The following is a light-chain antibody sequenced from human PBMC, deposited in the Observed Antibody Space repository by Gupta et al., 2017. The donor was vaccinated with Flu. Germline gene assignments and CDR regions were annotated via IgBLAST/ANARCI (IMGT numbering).Light chain of an antibody. J-gene: IGKJ2*03. V-gene: IGKV2-28*01. CDR1: QSLLHNNGYNY. CDR2: LGS. CDR3: MQARQTPHS. Sequence: DMLMIQSPLSLPVTPGEPASISCRSSQSLLHNNGYNYLDWYLQKPGQSPQLLIYLGSTRASGVPDRFSGSGAGTDFTLKISKVEPEDVGVYYCMQARQTPHSFGQGTKLEIK.